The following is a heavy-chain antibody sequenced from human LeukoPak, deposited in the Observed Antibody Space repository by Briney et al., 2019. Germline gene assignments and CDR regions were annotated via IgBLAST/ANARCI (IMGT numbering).Heavy chain of an antibody. CDR2: INPEKRDT. D-gene: IGHD5-12*01. CDR1: GYTFTGYA. CDR3: AKKVRGPSRPLDF. V-gene: IGHV1-2*02. J-gene: IGHJ4*02. Sequence: ASVKVSCKASGYTFTGYAIHWVRQAPAQGLEWMGWINPEKRDTGYAHKFQGRVTMTSDTSISTAYMELSSLRSDDTAVYYCAKKVRGPSRPLDFWGQGTLVTVSS.